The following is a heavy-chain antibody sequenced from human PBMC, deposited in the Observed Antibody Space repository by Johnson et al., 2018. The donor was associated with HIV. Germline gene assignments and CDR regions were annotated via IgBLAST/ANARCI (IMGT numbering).Heavy chain of an antibody. D-gene: IGHD6-13*01. CDR1: GFTFSDYA. J-gene: IGHJ3*02. CDR3: ARDTTAGLDGSSWDGAFDI. V-gene: IGHV3-13*01. CDR2: IGTAGDT. Sequence: VQLVESGGGVVQPGRSLRLSCVASGFTFSDYAVHWVRQATGKGLEWVSAIGTAGDTYYPGSVKGRFTISRENAKNSLYLQMNSLRAEDTAVYYCARDTTAGLDGSSWDGAFDIWCQGTMVTVSS.